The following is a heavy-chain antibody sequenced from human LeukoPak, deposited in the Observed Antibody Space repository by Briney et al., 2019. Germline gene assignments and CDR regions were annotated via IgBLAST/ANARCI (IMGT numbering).Heavy chain of an antibody. V-gene: IGHV4-59*01. D-gene: IGHD1-26*01. Sequence: SETLSLTCTVSGGSISDYTWAWVGQPPGRRLEWFGYIYNTGTTNYEPSLKGRVSLSVGTSKNKFFLWRSSVTDASTRLCFCASLRGGTYFAATYYYYMGGWGKGNTVTAAS. J-gene: IGHJ6*03. CDR3: ASLRGGTYFAATYYYYMGG. CDR2: IYNTGTT. CDR1: GGSISDYT.